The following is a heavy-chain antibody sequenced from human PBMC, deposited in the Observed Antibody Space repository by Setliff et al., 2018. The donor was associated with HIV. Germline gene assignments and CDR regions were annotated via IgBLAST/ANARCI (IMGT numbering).Heavy chain of an antibody. Sequence: ASVKVSCKASGYRLNTYGISWVRQAPGQGLEWRGWFSPYNGDTRFAQSLQGRVTLTTDTSTNTAYMEMRTLRSDDTAVYYCVRGVTRDISGYYRDEYFQHWGQGTPVTVSS. CDR3: VRGVTRDISGYYRDEYFQH. CDR1: GYRLNTYG. V-gene: IGHV1-18*01. CDR2: FSPYNGDT. J-gene: IGHJ1*01. D-gene: IGHD3-22*01.